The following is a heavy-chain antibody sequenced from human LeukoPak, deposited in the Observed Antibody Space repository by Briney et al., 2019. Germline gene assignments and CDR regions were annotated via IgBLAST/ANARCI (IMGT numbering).Heavy chain of an antibody. CDR3: ARDRIVVVPAAISKTYYYYGMDV. CDR2: IYSGGST. Sequence: GGSLRLSCAASGFTVSSNYMSWVRQAPGKGLEWVSVIYSGGSTYYADSVKGRFTISRDNSKNTLYLQMNSQRAEDTAVYYCARDRIVVVPAAISKTYYYYGMDVWGQGTTVTVSS. CDR1: GFTVSSNY. D-gene: IGHD2-2*01. V-gene: IGHV3-53*01. J-gene: IGHJ6*02.